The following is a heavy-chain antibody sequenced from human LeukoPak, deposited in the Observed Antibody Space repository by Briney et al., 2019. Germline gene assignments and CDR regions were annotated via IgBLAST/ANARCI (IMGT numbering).Heavy chain of an antibody. J-gene: IGHJ6*02. D-gene: IGHD2-2*01. CDR3: AREDIVVVPAARDYYYYYGMDV. V-gene: IGHV1-18*01. CDR2: LSPYGNS. Sequence: ASVKVSCKASGYTFNNYGISWVRQAPGQGLEWMGWLSPYGNSDYAQRLQGRVTVTTDTSTSAAYMELRSLRSDDTAVYYCAREDIVVVPAARDYYYYYGMDVWGQGTTVTVSS. CDR1: GYTFNNYG.